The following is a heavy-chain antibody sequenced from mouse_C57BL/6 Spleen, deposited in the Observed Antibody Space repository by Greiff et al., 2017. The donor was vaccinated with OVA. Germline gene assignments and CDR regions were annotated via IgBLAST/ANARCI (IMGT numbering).Heavy chain of an antibody. J-gene: IGHJ2*01. D-gene: IGHD3-1*01. Sequence: VQLKQSGPGLVKPSQSLSLTCSVTGYSITSGYYWNWIRQFPGNKLEWMGYISYDGSNNYNPSLKNRISITRDTSKNQFFLKLNSVTTEDTATYYCARIGFDYWGQGTTLTVSS. CDR3: ARIGFDY. CDR2: ISYDGSN. V-gene: IGHV3-6*01. CDR1: GYSITSGYY.